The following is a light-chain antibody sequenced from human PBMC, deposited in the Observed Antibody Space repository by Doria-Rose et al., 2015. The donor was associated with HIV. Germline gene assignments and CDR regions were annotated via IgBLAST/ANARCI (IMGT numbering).Light chain of an antibody. V-gene: IGLV2-14*01. J-gene: IGLJ1*01. CDR3: SSYTSGSTLYV. CDR2: EVS. Sequence: PGKAPKLIIYEVSNRPSGVSDRFSASKTANSASLTISGPQPEDEADYYCSSYTSGSTLYVFGPGTTVSVL.